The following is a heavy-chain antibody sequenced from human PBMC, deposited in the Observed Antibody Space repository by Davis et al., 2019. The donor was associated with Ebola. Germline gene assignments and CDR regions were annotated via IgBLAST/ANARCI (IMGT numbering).Heavy chain of an antibody. V-gene: IGHV1-18*01. CDR1: GYTFTTYG. CDR3: ASPVYSSGWYYFDY. Sequence: ASVKVSCKASGYTFTTYGISWVRQAPGQGLEWMGWISAYNGNTNYAQKLQGRVTMTTDTSTSTAYMELRSLRSDDTAVYYCASPVYSSGWYYFDYWGQGTLVTVSS. J-gene: IGHJ4*02. D-gene: IGHD6-19*01. CDR2: ISAYNGNT.